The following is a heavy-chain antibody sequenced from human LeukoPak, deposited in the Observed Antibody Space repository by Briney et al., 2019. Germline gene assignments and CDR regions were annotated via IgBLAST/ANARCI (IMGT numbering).Heavy chain of an antibody. V-gene: IGHV4-4*07. D-gene: IGHD6-13*01. CDR1: GGSISSYY. CDR3: ARAIINIAGDYYYMDV. Sequence: TSETLSLTCTVSGGSISSYYWSWIRQPAGKGLEWIGRIYTSGSTNYNPSLKSRVTMSVDTSKNQFSLKLSSVTAADTAVYYCARAIINIAGDYYYMDVWGKGTTVTVSS. J-gene: IGHJ6*03. CDR2: IYTSGST.